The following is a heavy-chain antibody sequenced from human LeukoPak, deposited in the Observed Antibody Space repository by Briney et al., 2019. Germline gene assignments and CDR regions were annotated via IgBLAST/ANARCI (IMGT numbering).Heavy chain of an antibody. D-gene: IGHD2-8*01. CDR3: ARDKEGYCTNGVCSNYHYYYMDV. Sequence: GGSLRLSCAASGFTFSSYSMNWVRQAPGKGLEWVSSISSSSSYIYYADSVKGRFTISRDNAKNSLYLQMNSLRAEDTAVYYCARDKEGYCTNGVCSNYHYYYMDVWGKGTTVTVSS. J-gene: IGHJ6*03. CDR1: GFTFSSYS. CDR2: ISSSSSYI. V-gene: IGHV3-21*01.